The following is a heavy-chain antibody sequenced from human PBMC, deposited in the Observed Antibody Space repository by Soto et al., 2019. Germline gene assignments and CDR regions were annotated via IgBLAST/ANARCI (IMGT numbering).Heavy chain of an antibody. J-gene: IGHJ4*02. CDR3: ARYRTWYPFDC. CDR2: IKHDGSLE. D-gene: IGHD6-13*01. Sequence: EVQVVESGGGLVQPGGSLRLSCAASGFTFTEYWMGWVRQAPGKGLEWVANIKHDGSLEHYVESVKGRFTISRDNAKNSVYLQMNSLGAEDTAVYYGARYRTWYPFDCWGQGTLVTVSS. V-gene: IGHV3-7*01. CDR1: GFTFTEYW.